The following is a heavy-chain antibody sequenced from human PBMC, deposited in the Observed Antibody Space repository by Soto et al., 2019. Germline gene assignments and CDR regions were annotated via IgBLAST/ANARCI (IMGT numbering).Heavy chain of an antibody. V-gene: IGHV3-21*01. J-gene: IGHJ3*02. D-gene: IGHD6-19*01. CDR2: ISSSSSYI. Sequence: PGGSLRLSCAASGFTFSSYSMNWVRQAPGKGLEWVSSISSSSSYIYYADSVKGRFTISRDNAKNSLYLQMNSLRAEDTAVYYCASLPTLSDSRGLDAFDIWGQGTMVTV. CDR1: GFTFSSYS. CDR3: ASLPTLSDSRGLDAFDI.